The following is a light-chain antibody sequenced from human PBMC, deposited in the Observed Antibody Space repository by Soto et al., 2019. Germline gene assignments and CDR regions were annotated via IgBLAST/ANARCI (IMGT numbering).Light chain of an antibody. CDR1: QSVTNSY. Sequence: DIVLTQSPGTLSLSPGERATLSCRASQSVTNSYLAWYQQKPGQAPRLLIYGASSRATGIPDRFSGSGSGTDFTLTISRLEPEDFAVYYCHQYAAPPGTFGQGTKVEIK. V-gene: IGKV3-20*01. CDR3: HQYAAPPGT. J-gene: IGKJ1*01. CDR2: GAS.